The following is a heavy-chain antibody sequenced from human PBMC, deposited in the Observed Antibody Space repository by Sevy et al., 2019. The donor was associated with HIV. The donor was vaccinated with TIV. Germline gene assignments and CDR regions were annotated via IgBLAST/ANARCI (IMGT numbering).Heavy chain of an antibody. Sequence: GGSLRLSCAASGFTFNTHAMNWVRQAPGKGLEWVSVISGPGYGTNYADSVKGRFTISRDNSKNTLFLQMNSLRDDDTAVYYCAKALNPALESMLEVNLRSLKGFDVWGQGTMFTVSS. CDR1: GFTFNTHA. CDR3: AKALNPALESMLEVNLRSLKGFDV. CDR2: ISGPGYGT. V-gene: IGHV3-23*01. D-gene: IGHD3-22*01. J-gene: IGHJ3*01.